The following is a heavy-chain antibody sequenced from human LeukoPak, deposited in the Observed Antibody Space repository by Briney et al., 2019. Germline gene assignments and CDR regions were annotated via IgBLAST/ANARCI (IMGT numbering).Heavy chain of an antibody. J-gene: IGHJ6*03. D-gene: IGHD4-17*01. CDR1: GFTFSSYW. CDR3: AREIRHLYYYYYMDV. V-gene: IGHV3-7*01. CDR2: IKQDGSEK. Sequence: GGSLRLSCAASGFTFSSYWMSWVRQAPGKGLEWVANIKQDGSEKYYVDSVKGRFTISRDNAKNSLYLQMNSLRAEDTAVYYCAREIRHLYYYYYMDVWGKGTTVTVSS.